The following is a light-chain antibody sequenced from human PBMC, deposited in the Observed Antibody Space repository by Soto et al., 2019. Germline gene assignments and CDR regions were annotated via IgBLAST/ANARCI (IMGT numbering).Light chain of an antibody. J-gene: IGKJ2*01. CDR1: QSVRSN. V-gene: IGKV3-15*01. CDR2: GAS. Sequence: DIVMTQSPATLSVSPGESATLSCRASQSVRSNLAWYQQKPGQAPRLLIYGASTRATGIPARFSGSGSGTDFTLTISSLQSEDFAVYYCQHYNYWPYTFGQGTKVDI. CDR3: QHYNYWPYT.